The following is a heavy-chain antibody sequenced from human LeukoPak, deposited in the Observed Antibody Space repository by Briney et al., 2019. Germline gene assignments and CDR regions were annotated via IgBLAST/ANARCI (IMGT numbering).Heavy chain of an antibody. CDR3: SRGSTYLNYFHF. CDR2: VRTNSYGGTT. D-gene: IGHD1-26*01. CDR1: GFTFGDHT. J-gene: IGHJ4*02. V-gene: IGHV3-49*04. Sequence: SLRLSCAASGFTFGDHTLNWVRQAPGKGLEWVGFVRTNSYGGTTDYAASVKGRFTISRDESKAIAYLHMNSLKSDDTAVYYCSRGSTYLNYFHFWGVGTLVTVSS.